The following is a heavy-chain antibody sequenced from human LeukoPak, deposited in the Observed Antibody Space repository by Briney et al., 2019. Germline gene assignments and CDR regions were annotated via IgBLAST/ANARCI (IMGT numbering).Heavy chain of an antibody. CDR2: ISGSGGST. D-gene: IGHD3-3*01. V-gene: IGHV3-23*01. CDR1: GFTFSIYA. J-gene: IGHJ4*02. CDR3: TTENWYYDFWSGYQGPPSTDY. Sequence: GGSLRLSCAASGFTFSIYAMSWVRQAPGKGLEWVSAISGSGGSTYYADSVKGRFTISRDNSKNTLYLQMNSLKTEDTAVYYCTTENWYYDFWSGYQGPPSTDYWGQGTLVTVSS.